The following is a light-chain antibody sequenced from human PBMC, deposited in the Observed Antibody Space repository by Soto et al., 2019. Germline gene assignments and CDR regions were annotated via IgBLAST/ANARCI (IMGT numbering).Light chain of an antibody. Sequence: DIQMTQSPSTLSASVGDRVTITCRASQSISSWLAWYQQKPGKAPKLLIYKASSLESGVPSGFSGSGSGTEFTLTISSLQPDDFATYYCQQYNNYPRTFGGGTKVEIK. CDR2: KAS. CDR3: QQYNNYPRT. J-gene: IGKJ4*01. V-gene: IGKV1-5*03. CDR1: QSISSW.